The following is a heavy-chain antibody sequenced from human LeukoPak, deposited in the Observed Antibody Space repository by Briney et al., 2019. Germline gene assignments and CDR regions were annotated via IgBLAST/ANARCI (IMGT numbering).Heavy chain of an antibody. CDR2: ISYDGSNK. Sequence: TGGSLRLSCAASGFTFSSYVMSWVRQAPGKGLEWVAVISYDGSNKYYADSVKGRFTISRDNSKNTLYLQMNSLRAEDTAVYYCAKIHGGRLDFDYWGQGTLVTVSS. V-gene: IGHV3-30*18. CDR3: AKIHGGRLDFDY. D-gene: IGHD3-16*01. CDR1: GFTFSSYV. J-gene: IGHJ4*02.